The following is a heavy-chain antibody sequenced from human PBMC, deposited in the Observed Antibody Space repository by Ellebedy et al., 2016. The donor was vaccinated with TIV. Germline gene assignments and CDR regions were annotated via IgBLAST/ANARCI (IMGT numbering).Heavy chain of an antibody. V-gene: IGHV3-30*07. D-gene: IGHD5-12*01. CDR2: ISHDGSNK. CDR1: GFTFSSYA. Sequence: GGSLRLSCAASGFTFSSYAMHWVRQAPGKGLEWVAVISHDGSNKYYADSVKGRFTISRDNSKNTLYLQMNSLRAEDTAVYYCARDSGYVYVYYGMDVWGQGTTVTVSS. J-gene: IGHJ6*02. CDR3: ARDSGYVYVYYGMDV.